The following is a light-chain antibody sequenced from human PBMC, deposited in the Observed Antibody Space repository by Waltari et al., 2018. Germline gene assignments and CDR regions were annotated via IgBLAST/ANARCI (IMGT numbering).Light chain of an antibody. CDR1: SDVGGYDY. CDR2: DVT. J-gene: IGLJ3*02. CDR3: FSYRRSSTWV. V-gene: IGLV2-14*03. Sequence: SDVGGYDYVSWYQQHPGKAPKLLIYDVTKRPSGVSNRFSGSKSANTASLTISGLQAEDEADYYCFSYRRSSTWVFGEGTKLTVL.